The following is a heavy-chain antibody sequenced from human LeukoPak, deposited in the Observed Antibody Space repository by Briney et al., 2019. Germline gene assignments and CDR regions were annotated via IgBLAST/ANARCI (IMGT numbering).Heavy chain of an antibody. CDR3: ARGGIVVVVTTTRRVNWFDP. Sequence: SETLSLTCTVSGGSISSSSYYWGWIRQPPGKGLEWIGSIYHSGSTYYNPSLKSRVTISVDTSKNQFSLKLSSVTAADTAVYYCARGGIVVVVTTTRRVNWFDPWGQGTLVTVSS. CDR1: GGSISSSSYY. D-gene: IGHD2-15*01. CDR2: IYHSGST. J-gene: IGHJ5*02. V-gene: IGHV4-39*07.